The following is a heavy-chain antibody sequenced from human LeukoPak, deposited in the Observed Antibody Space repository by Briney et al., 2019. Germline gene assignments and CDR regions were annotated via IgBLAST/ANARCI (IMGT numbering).Heavy chain of an antibody. CDR1: GFTFGSYA. CDR3: AREIRGVINYYFDY. CDR2: ISGSGGST. V-gene: IGHV3-23*01. Sequence: GGSLRLSCAASGFTFGSYAMSWVRQAPGKGLEWVSAISGSGGSTYYADSVKGRFTISRDNSKNTLYLQMNSLRAEDTAVYYCAREIRGVINYYFDYWGQGTLVTVSS. J-gene: IGHJ4*02. D-gene: IGHD3-10*01.